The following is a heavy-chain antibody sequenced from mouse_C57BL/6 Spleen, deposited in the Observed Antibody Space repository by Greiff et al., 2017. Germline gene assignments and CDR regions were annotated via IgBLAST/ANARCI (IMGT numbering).Heavy chain of an antibody. Sequence: QVQLKQSGPELVKPGASVKISCKASGYAFSSSWMNWVKQRPGKGLEWIGRIYPGDGDTNYNGKFKGEATLTADQSSITAYMQLSSLTSEDSAVYFCAREGVWFGAWFAYWGQGTLVTVSA. CDR3: AREGVWFGAWFAY. J-gene: IGHJ3*01. D-gene: IGHD2-10*02. V-gene: IGHV1-82*01. CDR1: GYAFSSSW. CDR2: IYPGDGDT.